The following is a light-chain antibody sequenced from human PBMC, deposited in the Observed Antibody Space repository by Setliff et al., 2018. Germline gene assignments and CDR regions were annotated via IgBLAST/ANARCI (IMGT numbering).Light chain of an antibody. V-gene: IGLV2-23*02. J-gene: IGLJ1*01. CDR1: SSDVGAYNY. CDR2: DVS. CDR3: CSYAGISTFGPYV. Sequence: QSALTQPASVSGSPGQSITISRTGTSSDVGAYNYVSWYQQHTGKAPKLIIYDVSKRPSGVSNRFSGSKSGNTASLTISGLQAEDEADYYCCSYAGISTFGPYVFGTGTKVTVL.